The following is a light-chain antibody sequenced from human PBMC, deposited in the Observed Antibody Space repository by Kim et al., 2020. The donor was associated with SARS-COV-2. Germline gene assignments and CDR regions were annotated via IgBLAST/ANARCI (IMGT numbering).Light chain of an antibody. Sequence: YHGETAILSCRASKSVSNNVAWYQQKPGQAPRLLIYGASTRATDVPARFSGSGSGTDFTLTISSLQSEDLAVYHCQQYDDWPPWTFGQGTKVDIK. CDR1: KSVSNN. CDR2: GAS. J-gene: IGKJ1*01. CDR3: QQYDDWPPWT. V-gene: IGKV3-15*01.